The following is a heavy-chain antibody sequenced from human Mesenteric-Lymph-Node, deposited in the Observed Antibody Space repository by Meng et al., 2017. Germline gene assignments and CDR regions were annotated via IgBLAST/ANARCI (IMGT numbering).Heavy chain of an antibody. CDR2: IYYSGST. J-gene: IGHJ4*02. CDR1: GGSVSSGSYY. Sequence: GPGRVRPARPLSLTCTFSGGSVSSGSYYWSWIRQPPGKGLEWIGYIYYSGSTNYNPSLKSRVTISVDTSKNQFSLKLSSVTAADTAVYYCAREPYYGDEGIDYWGQGTLVTVSS. V-gene: IGHV4-61*01. D-gene: IGHD4-17*01. CDR3: AREPYYGDEGIDY.